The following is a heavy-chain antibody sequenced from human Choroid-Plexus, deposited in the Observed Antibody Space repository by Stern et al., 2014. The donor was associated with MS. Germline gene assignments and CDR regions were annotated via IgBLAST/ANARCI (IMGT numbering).Heavy chain of an antibody. D-gene: IGHD2/OR15-2a*01. CDR2: VSYDGSNK. V-gene: IGHV3-30*18. J-gene: IGHJ5*02. Sequence: VQLVESGGGVVQPGRPLRLSCVASGFTFGSCAMHWVRQAPGKGWEWVACVSYDGSNKYYADSVKGRFTISRDNSQNTLYMQMSSLRPEDTAVYYCAKDRQYLTYFFDHWGQGSLVTVSS. CDR3: AKDRQYLTYFFDH. CDR1: GFTFGSCA.